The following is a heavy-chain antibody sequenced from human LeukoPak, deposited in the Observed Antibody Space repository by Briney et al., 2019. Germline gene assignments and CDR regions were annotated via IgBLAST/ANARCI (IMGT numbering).Heavy chain of an antibody. D-gene: IGHD1-1*01. CDR3: ARAPNSDDAFDI. CDR1: GGSISSYY. CDR2: IYYSGST. Sequence: SETLSLTCTVSGGSISSYYWSWIRQPPRKGLEWIGYIYYSGSTNYNPSLKSRVTISVDTSKNQFSLKLSSVTAADTAVYYCARAPNSDDAFDIWGQGTMVTVSS. J-gene: IGHJ3*02. V-gene: IGHV4-59*01.